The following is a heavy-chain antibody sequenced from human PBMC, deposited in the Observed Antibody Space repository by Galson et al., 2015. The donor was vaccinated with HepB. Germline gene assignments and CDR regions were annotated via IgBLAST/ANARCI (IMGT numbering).Heavy chain of an antibody. CDR2: IYPNDFET. CDR3: ARGYCSGKTCSGDFDL. D-gene: IGHD2-15*01. J-gene: IGHJ4*01. CDR1: GFRFMDNG. Sequence: QSGAEGKRPGEFRGTSCRGSGFRFMDNGMGWGGQRPGKGLKGKGFIYPNDFETKYSPSFKGQVSFSVEKPPSTAYLRWSSLKASDTATYYCARGYCSGKTCSGDFDLWGHGTLVTVSS. V-gene: IGHV5-51*04.